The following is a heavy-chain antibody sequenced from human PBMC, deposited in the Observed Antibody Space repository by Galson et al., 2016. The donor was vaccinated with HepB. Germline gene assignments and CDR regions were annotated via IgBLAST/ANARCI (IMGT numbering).Heavy chain of an antibody. J-gene: IGHJ6*02. Sequence: SLRLSCAASGFDFSAYYISWVRQAPGKGLEWLAYVSSTSTYIDYADSVKGRFTISRDNAKNSVFLEMNSLRVDDTAVYFCARDQSGAYGMDVWGQGTTVTV. CDR3: ARDQSGAYGMDV. CDR2: VSSTSTYI. CDR1: GFDFSAYY. V-gene: IGHV3-11*05. D-gene: IGHD3-10*01.